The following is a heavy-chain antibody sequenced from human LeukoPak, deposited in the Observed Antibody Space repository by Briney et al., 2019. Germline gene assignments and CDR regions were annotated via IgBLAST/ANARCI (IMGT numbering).Heavy chain of an antibody. V-gene: IGHV1-2*02. CDR3: AGDEGQLWFDY. CDR1: GYTFTAYY. D-gene: IGHD5-18*01. CDR2: INPNTGGT. J-gene: IGHJ4*02. Sequence: GASVKASCKASGYTFTAYYLHWVRQAPGQGLEWMGWINPNTGGTNYAQKFHGRVTMTRDTSISTAYMELSRLRSDDTAVYYCAGDEGQLWFDYWGQGNLVTVSS.